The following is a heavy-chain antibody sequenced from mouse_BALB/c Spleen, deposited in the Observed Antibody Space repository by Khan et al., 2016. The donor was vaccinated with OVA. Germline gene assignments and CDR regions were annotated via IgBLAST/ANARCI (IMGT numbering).Heavy chain of an antibody. CDR2: ISYSGNT. J-gene: IGHJ3*01. Sequence: EVQLQESGPGLVKPSQSLSLTCTVTGYSITSEFAWNWIRQFPGNKLEWMGYISYSGNTRYNPSLKSLISITRDTSRNQFFLQFNSVTTEETATYYCARKDYYDYDPFPYWGQGTLVTVSA. CDR1: GYSITSEFA. D-gene: IGHD2-4*01. V-gene: IGHV3-2*02. CDR3: ARKDYYDYDPFPY.